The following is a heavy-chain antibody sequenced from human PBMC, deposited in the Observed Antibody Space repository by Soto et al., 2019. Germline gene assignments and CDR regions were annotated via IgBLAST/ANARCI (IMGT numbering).Heavy chain of an antibody. V-gene: IGHV1-8*01. D-gene: IGHD4-17*01. J-gene: IGHJ5*02. CDR1: GYTFTSYD. Sequence: ASVKVSCKASGYTFTSYDINWVRQATGQGLEWMGWMNPNSGNTGYAQKFQGRVTMTRDTSISTAYMELSSLRSEDTAVYHCARRLRWGYWFDPWGQGTLVTVSS. CDR3: ARRLRWGYWFDP. CDR2: MNPNSGNT.